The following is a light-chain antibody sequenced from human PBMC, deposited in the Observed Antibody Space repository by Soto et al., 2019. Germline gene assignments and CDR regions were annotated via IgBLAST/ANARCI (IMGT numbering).Light chain of an antibody. V-gene: IGLV2-8*01. CDR1: SXDIGGYDY. CDR2: EVN. Sequence: QSVLPQTPSASGSPGQSVTISCTGSSXDIGGYDYVSWYQHHPGRTPKLTIYEVNKRPSGVPDRFSGSKSGNTASLTVSGLQAEDGADYYCSSYAVKKNFVVFGSGTKFTVL. CDR3: SSYAVKKNFVV. J-gene: IGLJ1*01.